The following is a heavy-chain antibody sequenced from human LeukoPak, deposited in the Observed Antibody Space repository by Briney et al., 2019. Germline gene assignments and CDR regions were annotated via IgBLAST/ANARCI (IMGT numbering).Heavy chain of an antibody. CDR1: GGTFSSYA. J-gene: IGHJ4*02. CDR3: ARGTSRYYDSSGPPQD. V-gene: IGHV1-69*04. D-gene: IGHD3-22*01. CDR2: IIPILGIA. Sequence: GASVKVSCKASGGTFSSYAISWVRQAPGQGLEWMGRIIPILGIANYAQKFQGRVTITADKSTSTAYMELSSLRSEDTAVYYCARGTSRYYDSSGPPQDWGQGTLVTVSS.